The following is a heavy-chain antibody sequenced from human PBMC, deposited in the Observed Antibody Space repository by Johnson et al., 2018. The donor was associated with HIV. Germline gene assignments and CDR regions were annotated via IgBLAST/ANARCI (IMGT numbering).Heavy chain of an antibody. CDR3: ARGRYAFDI. J-gene: IGHJ3*02. CDR2: VTGSGART. CDR1: GFTFSSYA. V-gene: IGHV3-23*04. Sequence: VQLVESGGGVVQPGRSPRLSCAASGFTFSSYAMSWVRQAPGKGLEWVSSVTGSGARTYSHYADSVEGRFTISRDNSKNTLYLQMNSLRAEDTAVYYCARGRYAFDIWGQGTMVTVSS.